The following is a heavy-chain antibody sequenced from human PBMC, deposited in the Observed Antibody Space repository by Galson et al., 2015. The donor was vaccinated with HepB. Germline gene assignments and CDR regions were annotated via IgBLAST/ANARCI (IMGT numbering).Heavy chain of an antibody. V-gene: IGHV4-59*08. CDR1: GGSISSYY. CDR2: IYYSGST. J-gene: IGHJ3*02. D-gene: IGHD5-18*01. Sequence: LSLTCTVSGGSISSYYWSWIRQPPGKGLEWIGYIYYSGSTNYNPSLKSRVTISVDTSKNQFSLKLSSVTAADTAVYYCARHDAYSYGPWGAFDIWGQGTMVTVSS. CDR3: ARHDAYSYGPWGAFDI.